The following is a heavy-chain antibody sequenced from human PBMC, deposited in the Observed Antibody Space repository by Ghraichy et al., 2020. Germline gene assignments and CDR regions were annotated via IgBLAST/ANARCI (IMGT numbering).Heavy chain of an antibody. Sequence: GGSLRLSCAASGFTFSSYDMHWVRQATGKGLEWVSAIGTAGDTYYPGSVKGRFTISRENAKNSLYLQMNGLRAGDMAVYYCARGGITMVRGVMGLWNSVGNYGMDVWGQGTTVTVSS. V-gene: IGHV3-13*01. CDR3: ARGGITMVRGVMGLWNSVGNYGMDV. CDR2: IGTAGDT. D-gene: IGHD3-10*01. J-gene: IGHJ6*02. CDR1: GFTFSSYD.